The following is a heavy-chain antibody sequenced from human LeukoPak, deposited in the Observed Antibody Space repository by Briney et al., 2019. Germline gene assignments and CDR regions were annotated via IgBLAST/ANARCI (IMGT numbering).Heavy chain of an antibody. D-gene: IGHD2-21*02. CDR3: ASRAYCGGDCYLDY. Sequence: ASMKVSCKASGYTFTGYHIHWVRQAPGQGLEWMGWINSNTGGTNYAQKFQGRVTLTRDASITTAYMEMISLRSEDTAVYYCASRAYCGGDCYLDYWGQGTLVTVSS. V-gene: IGHV1-2*02. J-gene: IGHJ4*02. CDR1: GYTFTGYH. CDR2: INSNTGGT.